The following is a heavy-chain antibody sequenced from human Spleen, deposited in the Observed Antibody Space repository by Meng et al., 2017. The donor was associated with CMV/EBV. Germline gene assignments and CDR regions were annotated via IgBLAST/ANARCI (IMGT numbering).Heavy chain of an antibody. CDR1: YY. J-gene: IGHJ4*02. CDR3: ARGPPIALRVYGAFGTHYYLDS. V-gene: IGHV4-34*01. D-gene: IGHD2-8*01. CDR2: IDHSGST. Sequence: YYWSWIRQPPGKGLEWIGEIDHSGSTNYNPSLKSRVTISVDTSKNQFSLDLSSVTAADTAVYYCARGPPIALRVYGAFGTHYYLDSWGQGTLVTVSS.